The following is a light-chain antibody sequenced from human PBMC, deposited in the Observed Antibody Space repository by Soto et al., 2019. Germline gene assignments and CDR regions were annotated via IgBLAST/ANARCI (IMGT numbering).Light chain of an antibody. CDR1: QTISSW. V-gene: IGKV1-5*03. J-gene: IGKJ1*01. CDR2: KAS. Sequence: DLQMTQSPSTLSGSVGDRVTITCRASQTISSWLAWYQQKPGKAPKLLIYKASTLKSGVPSRFSGSGSGTEFILTIDSLQPDDFATYYCQQYNDLFRTFGQGTKVDIK. CDR3: QQYNDLFRT.